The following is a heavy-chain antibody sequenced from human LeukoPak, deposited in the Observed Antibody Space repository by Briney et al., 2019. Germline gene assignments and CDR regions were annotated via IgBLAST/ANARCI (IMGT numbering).Heavy chain of an antibody. J-gene: IGHJ4*02. CDR2: IIPILSIA. D-gene: IGHD1-26*01. CDR3: ARDLGVGATYFDY. Sequence: SVKVSCKASGGTFSSYTISWVRQAPGQGLEWMGRIIPILSIANYAQKFQGRVTITADKSTSTAYMELSSLRSEDTAVYYCARDLGVGATYFDYWGQGTLVTVSS. V-gene: IGHV1-69*04. CDR1: GGTFSSYT.